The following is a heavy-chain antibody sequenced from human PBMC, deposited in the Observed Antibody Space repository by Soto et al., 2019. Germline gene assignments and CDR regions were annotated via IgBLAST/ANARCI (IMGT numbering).Heavy chain of an antibody. CDR3: AREQGSSISNYGMDV. D-gene: IGHD6-6*01. Sequence: ASVKVSCRASGYTFTSYYMHWVRQAPGQGLEWMGIINPSGGSTSYAQKFQGRVTMTRDTSTSTVYMELSSLRSEDTAVYYCAREQGSSISNYGMDVWGQGTTVTVSS. J-gene: IGHJ6*02. CDR1: GYTFTSYY. V-gene: IGHV1-46*01. CDR2: INPSGGST.